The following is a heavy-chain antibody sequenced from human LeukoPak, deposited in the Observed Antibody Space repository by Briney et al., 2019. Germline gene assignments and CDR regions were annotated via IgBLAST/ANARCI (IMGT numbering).Heavy chain of an antibody. CDR1: GYTCTSFV. D-gene: IGHD5-18*01. Sequence: ASVKVSCKASGYTCTSFVISWVRQAPGQGLEWMGWISAYNGNINYAQKLQGRVTMTTDTSTSTAYMEVRSLRSEDTAVYYCVRDLGVDTTMIFFDYWGQGSVVTVSS. CDR2: ISAYNGNI. J-gene: IGHJ4*02. V-gene: IGHV1-18*01. CDR3: VRDLGVDTTMIFFDY.